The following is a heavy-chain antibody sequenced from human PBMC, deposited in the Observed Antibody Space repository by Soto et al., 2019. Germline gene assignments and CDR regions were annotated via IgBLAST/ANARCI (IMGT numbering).Heavy chain of an antibody. J-gene: IGHJ5*02. D-gene: IGHD3-10*01. CDR1: GGSISSYY. CDR3: ARDKLGTMVRGVISSYWFDP. V-gene: IGHV4-59*01. CDR2: IYYSGST. Sequence: SETLSLTCTVSGGSISSYYWSWIRQPPGKGLEWIGYIYYSGSTNYNPSLKSRVTISVDTSKNQFSLKLSSVTAADTAVYYCARDKLGTMVRGVISSYWFDPWGQGTLVTVSS.